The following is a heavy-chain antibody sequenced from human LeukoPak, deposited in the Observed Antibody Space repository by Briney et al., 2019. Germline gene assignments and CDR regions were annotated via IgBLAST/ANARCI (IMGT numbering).Heavy chain of an antibody. CDR2: IIPIFGTA. Sequence: GASVKVSCKASGGTFSSYAISWGRQAPGQGLEWRGGIIPIFGTANYAQKFQGRVTITTDESTSTAYMELSSLRSEDTAVYYCASGYYYDSSGYYWFDYWGQGTLVTVSS. CDR3: ASGYYYDSSGYYWFDY. D-gene: IGHD3-22*01. CDR1: GGTFSSYA. V-gene: IGHV1-69*05. J-gene: IGHJ4*02.